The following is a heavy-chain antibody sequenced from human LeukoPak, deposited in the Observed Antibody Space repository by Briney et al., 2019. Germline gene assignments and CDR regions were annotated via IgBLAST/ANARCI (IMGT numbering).Heavy chain of an antibody. J-gene: IGHJ2*01. CDR2: IIPIFGTA. D-gene: IGHD2-21*02. CDR3: ASAYCGGDCYPHYWYFDL. V-gene: IGHV1-69*13. Sequence: ASVKLSCKASGGTFSSYAISWVRQAPGQGLEWMGGIIPIFGTANYAQKFQGRVTITADESTSTAYMELSSLRSEDTAVYYCASAYCGGDCYPHYWYFDLWGRGTLVTVSS. CDR1: GGTFSSYA.